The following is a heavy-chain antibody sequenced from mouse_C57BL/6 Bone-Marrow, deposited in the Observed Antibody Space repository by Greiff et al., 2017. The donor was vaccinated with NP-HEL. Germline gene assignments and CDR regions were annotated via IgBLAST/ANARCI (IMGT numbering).Heavy chain of an antibody. CDR1: GYTFTSYG. J-gene: IGHJ3*01. CDR2: IYPRSGNT. D-gene: IGHD2-14*01. CDR3: ARWGYPPFAY. V-gene: IGHV1-81*01. Sequence: QVQLHQPGAELARPGASVKLSCKASGYTFTSYGISWVKQRTGQGLEWIGEIYPRSGNTYYNEKFKGKATLTADKSSSTAYMELRSLTSEDSAVYFCARWGYPPFAYWGQGTLVTVSA.